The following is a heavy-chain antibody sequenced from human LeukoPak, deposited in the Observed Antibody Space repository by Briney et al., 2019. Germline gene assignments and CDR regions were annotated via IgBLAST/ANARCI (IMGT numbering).Heavy chain of an antibody. D-gene: IGHD6-6*01. CDR1: GDSISSSNW. CDR2: INHSGST. Sequence: ASGTLSLTCAVSGDSISSSNWWSWVRQPPGKGLEWIGEINHSGSTNYNPSLKSRVTISADTSKNQFSLKLSSVTAADTAVYYCARAVEYSSTYNWFDPWGQGTLVTVSS. CDR3: ARAVEYSSTYNWFDP. V-gene: IGHV4-4*02. J-gene: IGHJ5*02.